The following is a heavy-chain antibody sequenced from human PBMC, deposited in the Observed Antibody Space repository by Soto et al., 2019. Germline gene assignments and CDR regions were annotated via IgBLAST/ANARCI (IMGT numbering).Heavy chain of an antibody. V-gene: IGHV3-48*03. CDR3: ARDHGTYGMDV. CDR2: ISSSGSTI. Sequence: GGSLRLSCAASGFTFSSYEMNWVRQAPGKGLEWVSYISSSGSTIYYADSVKGRFTISRDNAKNSLYLQMNSLRAEDTAVYYCARDHGTYGMDVWGQGTTVTVSS. CDR1: GFTFSSYE. J-gene: IGHJ6*02. D-gene: IGHD1-1*01.